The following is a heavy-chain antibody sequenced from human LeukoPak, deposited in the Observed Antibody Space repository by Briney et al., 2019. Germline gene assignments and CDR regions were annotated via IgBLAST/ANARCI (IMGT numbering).Heavy chain of an antibody. Sequence: GGTLRLSCAASGFTFSSYGMHWVRQAPGKGLEWGAVISYDGSNEYYADSVKGRFTISRDNSKNTLYLQMNSLRAEDAAVYYCAKDTSTTSCPGDYWGQGTLVTVSS. D-gene: IGHD2-2*01. J-gene: IGHJ4*02. CDR2: ISYDGSNE. CDR3: AKDTSTTSCPGDY. V-gene: IGHV3-30*18. CDR1: GFTFSSYG.